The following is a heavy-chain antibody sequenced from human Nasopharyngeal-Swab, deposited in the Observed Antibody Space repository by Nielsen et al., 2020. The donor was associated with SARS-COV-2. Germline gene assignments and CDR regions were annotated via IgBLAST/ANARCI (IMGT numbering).Heavy chain of an antibody. J-gene: IGHJ6*02. Sequence: GGSLRLSCAASGFTFSSYAMSWVRQAPGKGLEWVSAISGSGGSTYYADSVKGRFTISRDNSKNTLYLQMNSLRAEDTAVYYCAKGGGYSVYYGMDVWGQGTTVTVSS. D-gene: IGHD3-10*01. CDR1: GFTFSSYA. V-gene: IGHV3-23*01. CDR2: ISGSGGST. CDR3: AKGGGYSVYYGMDV.